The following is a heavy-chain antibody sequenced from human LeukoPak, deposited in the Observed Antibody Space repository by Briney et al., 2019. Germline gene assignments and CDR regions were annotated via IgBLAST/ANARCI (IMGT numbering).Heavy chain of an antibody. J-gene: IGHJ4*02. CDR3: ARLPNPYYYDSSGYFDY. Sequence: PSETLSLTCTVSGGSISIYYWSWIRQPPGKGLEWIGYIYYSGSTNYNPSLKSRVTISVDTSKNQFSLKLSSVTAADTAVYYCARLPNPYYYDSSGYFDYWGQGTLVTVSS. CDR2: IYYSGST. CDR1: GGSISIYY. V-gene: IGHV4-59*08. D-gene: IGHD3-22*01.